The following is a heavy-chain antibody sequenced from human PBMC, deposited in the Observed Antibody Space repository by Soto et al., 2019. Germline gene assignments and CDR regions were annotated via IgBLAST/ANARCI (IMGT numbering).Heavy chain of an antibody. CDR3: ARDRYCTNGVCSFYYYGMDV. V-gene: IGHV1-18*01. D-gene: IGHD2-8*01. J-gene: IGHJ6*02. CDR2: ISAYNGNT. Sequence: ASVKVSFKDYGYSFTSYGCSWVQQANRQRLEWMGWISAYNGNTNCAQKFQDRVTMTTDASTNTAYMELRSLRSDDTAVYYCARDRYCTNGVCSFYYYGMDVWGQGTTVTVSS. CDR1: GYSFTSYG.